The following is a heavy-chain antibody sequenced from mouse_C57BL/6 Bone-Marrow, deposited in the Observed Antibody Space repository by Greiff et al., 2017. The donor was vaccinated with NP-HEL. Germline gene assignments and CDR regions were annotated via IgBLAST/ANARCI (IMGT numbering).Heavy chain of an antibody. Sequence: QVQLQQPGAELVRPGTSVKLSCKASGYTFTSYWMHWVKQRPGQGLEWIGVIDPSDSYTNYNQKFKGKATLTVDTSSSTAYMQLSSLTSEDSAVYYCASRDRWYFDVWGTGTTVTVSS. CDR1: GYTFTSYW. J-gene: IGHJ1*03. D-gene: IGHD3-3*01. CDR2: IDPSDSYT. CDR3: ASRDRWYFDV. V-gene: IGHV1-59*01.